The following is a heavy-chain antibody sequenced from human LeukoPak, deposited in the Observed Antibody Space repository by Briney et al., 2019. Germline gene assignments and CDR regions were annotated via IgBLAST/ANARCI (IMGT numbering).Heavy chain of an antibody. V-gene: IGHV3-23*01. D-gene: IGHD3-10*01. CDR1: GFTFSSYG. CDR2: ISGSGGST. J-gene: IGHJ5*02. Sequence: EAGGSLRLSCAASGFTFSSYGMSWVRQAPGKGLEWVSAISGSGGSTYYADSVKGRFTISRDNSKNTLYLQMNSLRAEDTAVYYCAKDATALLWFGGRRSGWFDPWGQGTLVTVSS. CDR3: AKDATALLWFGGRRSGWFDP.